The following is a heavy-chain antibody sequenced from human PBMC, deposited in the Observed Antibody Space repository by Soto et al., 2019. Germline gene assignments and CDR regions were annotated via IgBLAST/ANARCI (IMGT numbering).Heavy chain of an antibody. D-gene: IGHD3-22*01. CDR2: INPSADST. CDR3: ARLTLAQDSSGYHIFDY. CDR1: GYTFTNYF. Sequence: GXSVKVSFKTSGYTFTNYFIHLVRHSPGQGLEWLEIINPSADSTNYGPSFEGHVTMSVDRSINTAYLEWSSLKASDSAMYYCARLTLAQDSSGYHIFDYWGLGTLVTVS. V-gene: IGHV1-46*01. J-gene: IGHJ4*02.